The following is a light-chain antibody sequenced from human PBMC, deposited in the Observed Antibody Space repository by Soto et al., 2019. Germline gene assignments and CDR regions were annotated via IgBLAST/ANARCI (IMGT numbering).Light chain of an antibody. CDR1: SSDVGAYNY. CDR2: DVS. V-gene: IGLV2-14*03. CDR3: SSYTSSSTYG. J-gene: IGLJ1*01. Sequence: QSALIQPASVSGSPGQSITISCTGTSSDVGAYNYVSWYQHHPGKAPKLMIYDVSNRPSGVSYRFSGSKSDNTASLTISGLQAEDEADYYCSSYTSSSTYGFGTGTKVTVL.